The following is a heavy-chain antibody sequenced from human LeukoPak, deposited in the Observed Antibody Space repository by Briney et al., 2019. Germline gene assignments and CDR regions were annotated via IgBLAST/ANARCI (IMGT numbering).Heavy chain of an antibody. V-gene: IGHV1-2*06. CDR1: GFTFSGYF. D-gene: IGHD3-9*01. CDR3: ARVLAFDDYLDF. J-gene: IGHJ4*02. CDR2: INPNNGDT. Sequence: ASLKVSCKTSGFTFSGYFLHWVRQVPGQGLEWMGRINPNNGDTNYAQKLQGRVTLTSDTSISTAYMELRRLTSDDTAVYYCARVLAFDDYLDFWGQGTRVTVST.